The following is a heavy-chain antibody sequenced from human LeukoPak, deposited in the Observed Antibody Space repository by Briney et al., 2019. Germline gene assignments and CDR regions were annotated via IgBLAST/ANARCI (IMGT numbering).Heavy chain of an antibody. CDR3: ARAGLYYYDSSGYSHLPYYFDY. CDR1: GGSISSGGYY. J-gene: IGHJ4*02. D-gene: IGHD3-22*01. V-gene: IGHV4-31*03. CDR2: IYYSGST. Sequence: SETLSLTCTVSGGSISSGGYYWSWIRQHPGKGLEWIGYIYYSGSTYYNPSLKSRFTISVDTSKNQFSLKLSSVTAADTAVYYCARAGLYYYDSSGYSHLPYYFDYWGQGTLVTVSS.